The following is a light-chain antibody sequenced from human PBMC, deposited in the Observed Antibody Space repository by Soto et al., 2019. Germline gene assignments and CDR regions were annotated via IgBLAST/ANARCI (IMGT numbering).Light chain of an antibody. Sequence: QSVLTQPRSVSGSPGQSVTISCTGTSSDVGGYNYVSWYQQHPGKAPKLMIYDVSKRPSGVPDRFSGSKSGNTASLTISGLQAHDEADYYCCSYAGSYTSRVFGGGTKLTVL. CDR1: SSDVGGYNY. V-gene: IGLV2-11*01. J-gene: IGLJ2*01. CDR2: DVS. CDR3: CSYAGSYTSRV.